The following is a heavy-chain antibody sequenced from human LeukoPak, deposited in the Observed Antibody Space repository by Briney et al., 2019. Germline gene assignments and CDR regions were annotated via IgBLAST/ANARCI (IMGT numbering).Heavy chain of an antibody. Sequence: PGGSLRLSCRDSGFIFSDSSMTWVRQAPGKGLEWLSYVSSGGGAVYYADSVKGRFTISRDNAKNSLYLQMNSLRAEDTAVYYCAREGCSSTSCYDYWGQGTLVTVSS. J-gene: IGHJ4*02. CDR3: AREGCSSTSCYDY. CDR1: GFIFSDSS. V-gene: IGHV3-48*04. D-gene: IGHD2-2*01. CDR2: VSSGGGAV.